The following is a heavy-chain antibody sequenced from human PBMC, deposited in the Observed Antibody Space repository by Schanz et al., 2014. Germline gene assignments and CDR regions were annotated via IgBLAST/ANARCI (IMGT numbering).Heavy chain of an antibody. J-gene: IGHJ5*01. D-gene: IGHD2-8*02. CDR1: GFTFSSYG. Sequence: LVESGGGVVQPGRSLRLSCAASGFTFSSYGMHWVRQVPGKGLEWVACIGRRGQVIYYADSMEGRFTTSRDNAQNSLFLQMNSLRAEDTALYYCARDRDAGGYDSWGQGTLVTVSS. CDR2: IGRRGQVI. CDR3: ARDRDAGGYDS. V-gene: IGHV3-21*02.